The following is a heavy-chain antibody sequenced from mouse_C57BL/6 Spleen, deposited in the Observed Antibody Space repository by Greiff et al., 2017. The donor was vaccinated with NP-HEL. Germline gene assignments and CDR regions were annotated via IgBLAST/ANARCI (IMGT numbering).Heavy chain of an antibody. J-gene: IGHJ1*03. D-gene: IGHD1-1*01. CDR2: IDPENGDT. CDR3: TPYYYGSRDFDV. V-gene: IGHV14-4*01. CDR1: GFNIKDDY. Sequence: VQLKQSGAELVRPGASVKLSCTASGFNIKDDYMHWVKQRPEQGLEWIGWIDPENGDTEYASKFQGKATITADTSSNTAYLQLSSLTSEDTAVYYCTPYYYGSRDFDVWDTGTTVTVSS.